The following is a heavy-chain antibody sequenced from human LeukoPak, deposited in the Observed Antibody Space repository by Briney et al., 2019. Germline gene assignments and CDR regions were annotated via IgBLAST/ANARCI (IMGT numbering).Heavy chain of an antibody. D-gene: IGHD4-17*01. V-gene: IGHV1-18*01. CDR1: GYPFDNFG. Sequence: GAAVKVSCKASGYPFDNFGLTWVRQAPGQGLEWMGWISAYNGNKHYAQKFRGRLTMTTDTSATTAYLELRSLKSDDTAVYYCARDRLGGDLTGESLYWGQGTLVTVSS. CDR2: ISAYNGNK. J-gene: IGHJ4*02. CDR3: ARDRLGGDLTGESLY.